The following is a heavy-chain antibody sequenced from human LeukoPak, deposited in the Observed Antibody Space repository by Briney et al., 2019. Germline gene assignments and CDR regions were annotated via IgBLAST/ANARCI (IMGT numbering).Heavy chain of an antibody. CDR1: GFAFSSYA. CDR3: AKSLRITIFGVVALFDY. Sequence: PGGSLRLSCAASGFAFSSYAMSWVRQAPGKGLEGVSAISGSGGSTYYADSVKGRFTISRDNYKNTLYLQMNRLRAEDTAVYYCAKSLRITIFGVVALFDYWGQGTLVTVSS. J-gene: IGHJ4*02. V-gene: IGHV3-23*01. CDR2: ISGSGGST. D-gene: IGHD3-3*01.